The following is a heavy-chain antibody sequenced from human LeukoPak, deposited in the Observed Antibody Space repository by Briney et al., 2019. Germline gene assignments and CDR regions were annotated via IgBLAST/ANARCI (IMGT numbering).Heavy chain of an antibody. CDR3: ARVSEAVAGYYFDY. Sequence: GGSLRLSCAASGFTFSSYAMHWVRQAPGKGLEWVAVISYDGSNKYYADSVKGRFTISRDNSKNTLYLQMNSLRAEDTAMYYCARVSEAVAGYYFDYWGQGTLVTVSS. D-gene: IGHD6-19*01. V-gene: IGHV3-30*04. J-gene: IGHJ4*02. CDR2: ISYDGSNK. CDR1: GFTFSSYA.